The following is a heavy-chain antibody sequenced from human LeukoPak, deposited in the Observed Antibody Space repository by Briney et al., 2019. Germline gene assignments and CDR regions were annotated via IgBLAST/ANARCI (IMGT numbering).Heavy chain of an antibody. J-gene: IGHJ5*02. D-gene: IGHD2-15*01. CDR3: ARDWYCSGGSCYDCFDP. Sequence: ASVKVSCKASGYTFTSYGVSWVRQAPGQGLEWMGWISTYNGDTNYAQKLQGRVTMPTDTSTSTAYMELGSLRSDDTAVYYCARDWYCSGGSCYDCFDPWGQGTLVTVSS. CDR1: GYTFTSYG. V-gene: IGHV1-18*01. CDR2: ISTYNGDT.